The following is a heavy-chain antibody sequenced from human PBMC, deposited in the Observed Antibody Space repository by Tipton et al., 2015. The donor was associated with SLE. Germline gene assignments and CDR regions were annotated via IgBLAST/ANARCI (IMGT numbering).Heavy chain of an antibody. J-gene: IGHJ3*02. Sequence: TLSLTCTVSAGSISSYFWSWIRQPPGKGLELIGYIYYNGSTKYNPSLKSRVTISVDRSKNQFSLKLSSVTAADTAVYYCATQSDGMSGWYMDAFDIWGQGTMVTVSS. CDR2: IYYNGST. V-gene: IGHV4-59*08. CDR1: AGSISSYF. D-gene: IGHD6-19*01. CDR3: ATQSDGMSGWYMDAFDI.